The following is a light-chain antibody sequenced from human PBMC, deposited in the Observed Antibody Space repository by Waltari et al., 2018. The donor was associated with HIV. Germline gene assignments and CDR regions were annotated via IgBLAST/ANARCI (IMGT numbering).Light chain of an antibody. J-gene: IGLJ3*02. Sequence: QLVLTQSPSASASLGASVKLTCTLSSGHSSYAIEWHQKQQEKGPRYLMKLNSDGSHSKGDGIPDRFSGSSSGAERYLTISSLQSEDEADYYCQTWGTGIWVFGGGTKLTVL. CDR3: QTWGTGIWV. CDR2: LNSDGSH. V-gene: IGLV4-69*01. CDR1: SGHSSYA.